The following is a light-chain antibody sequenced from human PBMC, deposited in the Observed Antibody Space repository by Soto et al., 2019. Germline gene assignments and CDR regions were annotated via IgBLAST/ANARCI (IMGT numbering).Light chain of an antibody. Sequence: DIVLTPSPGTLSLSPGERATLSCRASQSVSSSYLAWYQQKPGQAPRLLIYGASSRVTGIPDRFSGSGSGTDFTLTISRLEPEDFAVYYCQQYGSSPGTFGQGTKVDIK. CDR1: QSVSSSY. J-gene: IGKJ1*01. V-gene: IGKV3-20*01. CDR3: QQYGSSPGT. CDR2: GAS.